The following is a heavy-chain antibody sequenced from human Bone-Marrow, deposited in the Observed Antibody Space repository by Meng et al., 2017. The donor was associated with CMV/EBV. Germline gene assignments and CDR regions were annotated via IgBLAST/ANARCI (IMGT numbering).Heavy chain of an antibody. D-gene: IGHD6-6*01. V-gene: IGHV4-34*01. CDR2: INHSGST. J-gene: IGHJ6*02. Sequence: SETLSLTCAGYGGSFSGYYWSWIRQPPGKGLEWIGEINHSGSTNYNPSLKSRVTISVDTSKNQFSLKLSTVTAADTAVYYCATLRYSSSFHYYYGMDVWGQGTTVTVSS. CDR3: ATLRYSSSFHYYYGMDV. CDR1: GGSFSGYY.